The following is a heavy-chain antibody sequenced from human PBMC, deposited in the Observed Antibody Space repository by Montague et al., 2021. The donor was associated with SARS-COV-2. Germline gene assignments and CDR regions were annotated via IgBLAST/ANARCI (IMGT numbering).Heavy chain of an antibody. Sequence: SETLSLTCAVYGGSFSGYDWSWIRQPPGKGLEWIGEINHSGSTKYTPSXXSRVSISVDTSKNQFSLKLNSVTAADTAVYYCARGQGEIYMIVVVLTDDAHHFGYWGQGTLVTVSP. D-gene: IGHD3-22*01. CDR2: INHSGST. CDR3: ARGQGEIYMIVVVLTDDAHHFGY. V-gene: IGHV4-34*01. J-gene: IGHJ4*02. CDR1: GGSFSGYD.